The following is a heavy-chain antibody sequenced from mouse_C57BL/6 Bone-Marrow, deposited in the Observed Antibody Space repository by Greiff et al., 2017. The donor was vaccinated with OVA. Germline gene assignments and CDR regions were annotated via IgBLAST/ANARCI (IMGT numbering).Heavy chain of an antibody. D-gene: IGHD2-3*01. V-gene: IGHV6-3*01. CDR3: TEVDGYYPYYFDY. CDR1: GFTFSNYW. CDR2: IRLKSDNYAT. J-gene: IGHJ2*01. Sequence: EVKVEESGGGLVQPGGSMKLSCVASGFTFSNYWMNWVRQSPEKGLEWVAQIRLKSDNYATHYAESVKGRFTISRDDSKSSVYLQMNNLRAEDTGIYYCTEVDGYYPYYFDYWGQGTTLTVSS.